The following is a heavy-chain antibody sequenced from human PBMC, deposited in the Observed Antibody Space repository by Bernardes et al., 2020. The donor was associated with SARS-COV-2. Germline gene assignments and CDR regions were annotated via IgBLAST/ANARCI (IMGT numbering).Heavy chain of an antibody. CDR3: VRAAWNYYYYGMDV. D-gene: IGHD2-2*01. Sequence: GGSLRLSCAASGFTFSGHDMHWVRRATGKGLEWVSAITTAGDTYYAGSVKGRFTISRENAMNSLYLQMNSLRAGDTAVYYCVRAAWNYYYYGMDVWGQGTTVTVSS. CDR2: ITTAGDT. V-gene: IGHV3-13*01. CDR1: GFTFSGHD. J-gene: IGHJ6*02.